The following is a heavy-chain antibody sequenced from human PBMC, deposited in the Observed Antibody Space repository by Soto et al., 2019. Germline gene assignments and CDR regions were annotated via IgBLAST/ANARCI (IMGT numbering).Heavy chain of an antibody. CDR2: ISGIGDGT. CDR3: ARDRFSYLSGRGWNY. CDR1: GFSYSGYA. V-gene: IGHV3-23*01. J-gene: IGHJ4*02. D-gene: IGHD3-10*01. Sequence: EVQLLESGGDSVQPGGSLRLSCVASGFSYSGYAMTWVRQAPGKGLERVSVISGIGDGTNYADSVKGRFTISRDNSKNPVYLQMNSLRVQDTAVYYCARDRFSYLSGRGWNYWGQGTLVTVSS.